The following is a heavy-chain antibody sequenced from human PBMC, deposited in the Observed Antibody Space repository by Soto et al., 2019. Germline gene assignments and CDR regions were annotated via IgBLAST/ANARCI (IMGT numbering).Heavy chain of an antibody. D-gene: IGHD3-22*01. CDR3: ARGDHFDSSGPFDP. CDR2: IYYSVYT. J-gene: IGHJ5*02. V-gene: IGHV4-59*01. CDR1: GGSMSSYY. Sequence: SETLSLTCSVSGGSMSSYYWYWLRQPRGKGLECIGYIYYSVYTNYSPSLKSRVTMSVDTSKNHFSLKLSSVTAADTAVYYCARGDHFDSSGPFDPWGQGTLVTVSS.